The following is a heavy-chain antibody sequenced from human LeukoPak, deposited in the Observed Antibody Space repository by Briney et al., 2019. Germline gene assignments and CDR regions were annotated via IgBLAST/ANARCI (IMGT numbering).Heavy chain of an antibody. CDR2: IYTRGST. Sequence: SETLSLTCTVSGGSINNYYWSWIRQPAGKGLEWIGRIYTRGSTNYNPSLKSRVTMSVDSSKNQFSLKLSSVTAADTAVYYCARGRYCSADICSGGDAFDIWGQGTMVSVSS. D-gene: IGHD2-15*01. CDR1: GGSINNYY. CDR3: ARGRYCSADICSGGDAFDI. J-gene: IGHJ3*02. V-gene: IGHV4-4*07.